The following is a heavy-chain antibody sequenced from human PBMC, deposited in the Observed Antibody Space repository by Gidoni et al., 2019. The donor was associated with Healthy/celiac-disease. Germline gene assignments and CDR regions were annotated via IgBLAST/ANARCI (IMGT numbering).Heavy chain of an antibody. J-gene: IGHJ4*02. CDR2: INSDGSST. Sequence: EVQLVESGGGLVQPGGSLRLSCAASGFAFSSHWIHWVRQVPGKGLVWVSRINSDGSSTSYADSVKGRFTISRDNAKNTLYLQMNSLRGEDTAVYYCARRYDCGGDCPFDYWGQGTLVTVSS. CDR1: GFAFSSHW. D-gene: IGHD2-21*02. CDR3: ARRYDCGGDCPFDY. V-gene: IGHV3-74*01.